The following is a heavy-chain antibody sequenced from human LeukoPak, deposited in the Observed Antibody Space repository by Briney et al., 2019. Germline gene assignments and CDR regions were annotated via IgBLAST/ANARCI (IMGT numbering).Heavy chain of an antibody. CDR3: ARDGEMATIYFDY. CDR2: LSGSGITT. Sequence: GGSLRLSCAASGFTFSNSAMSWVRQAPGKGLEWVSTLSGSGITTYYADSVKGRFTISRDNSKNTLYLQMNSLRAEDTAVYYCARDGEMATIYFDYWGQGTLVTVSS. D-gene: IGHD5-24*01. V-gene: IGHV3-23*01. CDR1: GFTFSNSA. J-gene: IGHJ4*02.